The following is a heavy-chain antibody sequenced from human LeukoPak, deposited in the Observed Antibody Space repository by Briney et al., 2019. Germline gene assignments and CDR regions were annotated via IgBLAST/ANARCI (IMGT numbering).Heavy chain of an antibody. V-gene: IGHV3-9*01. D-gene: IGHD6-19*01. J-gene: IGHJ3*02. CDR3: SKAYSSDWYDAFDI. CDR1: GFTFDNYA. Sequence: GGSLRLSCAASGFTFDNYAMHWVRQAPGKGLEWVSGISWNSGSIAYADSVKGRFTISRDNAKNSLYLQMNSLRAEDTALYYCSKAYSSDWYDAFDIWGQGTMVTVSS. CDR2: ISWNSGSI.